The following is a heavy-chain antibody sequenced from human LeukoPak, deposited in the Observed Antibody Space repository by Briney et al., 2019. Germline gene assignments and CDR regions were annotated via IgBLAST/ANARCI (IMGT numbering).Heavy chain of an antibody. CDR2: MNANSGKI. CDR3: TRYQSGSYRFDF. D-gene: IGHD1-26*01. V-gene: IGHV1-8*03. CDR1: GYTFTSYD. J-gene: IGHJ5*01. Sequence: GAPVKASYTASGYTFTSYDINWVRRATGQGPEWMGWMNANSGKIGYAQKFQGRVTITWDTSISTAYMELSSLRSEDTAVYYCTRYQSGSYRFDFCDQGTVVVVSS.